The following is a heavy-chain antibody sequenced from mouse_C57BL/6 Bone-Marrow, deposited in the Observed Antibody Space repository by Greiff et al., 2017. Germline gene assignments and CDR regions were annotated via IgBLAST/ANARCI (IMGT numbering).Heavy chain of an antibody. J-gene: IGHJ1*03. V-gene: IGHV14-1*01. CDR2: IDPEDGDT. D-gene: IGHD1-1*01. CDR3: LTGYYSGSSFRWYLDV. CDR1: GFNIKDYY. Sequence: EVQLKQSGAELVRPGASVKLSCTASGFNIKDYYMHWVKQRPEHGLEWIGRIDPEDGDTEYAPKFQGKATITADTSSNTAYLPLSSLTSADSAISYCLTGYYSGSSFRWYLDVWGTGTTVTVSS.